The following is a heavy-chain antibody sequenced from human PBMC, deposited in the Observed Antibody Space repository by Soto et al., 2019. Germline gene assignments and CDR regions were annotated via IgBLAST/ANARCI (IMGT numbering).Heavy chain of an antibody. Sequence: QVQLVQSGAEVKKPGSSVKVSCKASGGTFSSYAISWVRQAPGQGLEWMGGIIPIFGTANYAQKFQGRVTITADESTSTAYMELSRLRSEDTAVYYCHLFGESTHSSENFDYWGQGTLVTVSS. V-gene: IGHV1-69*01. CDR2: IIPIFGTA. CDR1: GGTFSSYA. J-gene: IGHJ4*02. D-gene: IGHD3-10*02. CDR3: HLFGESTHSSENFDY.